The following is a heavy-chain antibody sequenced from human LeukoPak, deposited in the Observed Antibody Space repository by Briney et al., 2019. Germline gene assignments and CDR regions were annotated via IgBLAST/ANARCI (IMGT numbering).Heavy chain of an antibody. J-gene: IGHJ4*02. V-gene: IGHV3-7*01. CDR3: ARDPQYSSSFFDY. D-gene: IGHD6-13*01. CDR1: GFTFSSYW. Sequence: SGGSLRLSCAASGFTFSSYWMSWVRQAPGKGLEWVANIKQDGSEKYYVDSVKGRFTISRDNAKNSLYLQMNSLRAEDTAVYYCARDPQYSSSFFDYWGQGTLVTVSS. CDR2: IKQDGSEK.